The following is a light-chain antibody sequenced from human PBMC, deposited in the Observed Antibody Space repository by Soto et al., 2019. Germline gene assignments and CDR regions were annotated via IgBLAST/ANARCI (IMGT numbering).Light chain of an antibody. CDR1: QTIYSN. J-gene: IGKJ1*01. Sequence: IGMTQSPATLSMSPGERAPLSCRASQTIYSNVAWYQQRPGQPPRLLIYRASSRATGIPARFSGSGSGTEFTLTINSLQSEDFAVYYCQQYQNLWTFGQGTKVDIK. CDR2: RAS. CDR3: QQYQNLWT. V-gene: IGKV3-15*01.